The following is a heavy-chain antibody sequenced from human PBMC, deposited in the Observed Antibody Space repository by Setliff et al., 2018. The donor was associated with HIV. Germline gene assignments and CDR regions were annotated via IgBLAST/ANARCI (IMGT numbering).Heavy chain of an antibody. D-gene: IGHD5-12*01. J-gene: IGHJ5*02. CDR2: IYYSGST. Sequence: PSETLSLTCTVSGGSISSSSYYWGWIRQPPGKGLEWIGSIYYSGSTYYNPSLKGRVTISVDTLKNQFSMKLSSVIAADTAVYYCARDLNRGYSGYVYNWFDPWGQGTLITVSS. CDR3: ARDLNRGYSGYVYNWFDP. CDR1: GGSISSSSYY. V-gene: IGHV4-39*07.